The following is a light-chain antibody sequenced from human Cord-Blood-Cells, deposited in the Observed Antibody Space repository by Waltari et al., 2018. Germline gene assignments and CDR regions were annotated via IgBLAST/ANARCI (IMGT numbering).Light chain of an antibody. J-gene: IGLJ3*02. CDR2: LNSDGSH. CDR3: QTWGTGIQV. CDR1: SGHSSYA. V-gene: IGLV4-69*01. Sequence: QLVLTQSPSASASLGASVKLTCTLSSGHSSYAIAWHQQQPEKGPGYLMKLNSDGSHRKGDGIPDRFSGSSSGAERYLTISSLQSEDEADYYCQTWGTGIQVFGGGTKLTVL.